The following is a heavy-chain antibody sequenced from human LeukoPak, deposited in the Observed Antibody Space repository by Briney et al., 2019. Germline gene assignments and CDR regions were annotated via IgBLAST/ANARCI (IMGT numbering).Heavy chain of an antibody. V-gene: IGHV3-23*01. Sequence: PGGSLRLSCAASGLSFSSYGMSWVRQAPGQGLEWVSTISGNGASTYYADSVKGRFTISRDNSKNTLHLQMNSLRAEDTAVYYCATSIMITFGGVFDYWGQGTLVTVSS. J-gene: IGHJ4*02. CDR2: ISGNGAST. CDR1: GLSFSSYG. CDR3: ATSIMITFGGVFDY. D-gene: IGHD3-16*01.